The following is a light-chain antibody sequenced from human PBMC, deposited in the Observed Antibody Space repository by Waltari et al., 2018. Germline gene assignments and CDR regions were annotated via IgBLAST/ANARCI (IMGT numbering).Light chain of an antibody. CDR2: EDN. Sequence: FMLTQPHSVSESPGKTVTISCIRSSGSIASNYVQWYQHRPARAPTTVIYEDNRRPSGVPDRFSGSFDSSSNSASLTISGLKTEDEADYYCQSFGGTNVIFGGGTKLTVL. J-gene: IGLJ2*01. CDR1: SGSIASNY. CDR3: QSFGGTNVI. V-gene: IGLV6-57*03.